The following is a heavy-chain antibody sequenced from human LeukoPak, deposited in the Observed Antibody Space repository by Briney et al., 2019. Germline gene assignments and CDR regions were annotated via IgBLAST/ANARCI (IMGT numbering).Heavy chain of an antibody. Sequence: KTSETLSLTCTVSGGSISSGSYYWSWIRQPAGKGLEWIGRIYTSGSTNYNPSLKSRVTISVDTSKNQFSLKLSSVTAADTAVYYCARHDYYYYYMDVWGKGTTVTVSS. CDR1: GGSISSGSYY. CDR2: IYTSGST. V-gene: IGHV4-61*02. CDR3: ARHDYYYYYMDV. J-gene: IGHJ6*03.